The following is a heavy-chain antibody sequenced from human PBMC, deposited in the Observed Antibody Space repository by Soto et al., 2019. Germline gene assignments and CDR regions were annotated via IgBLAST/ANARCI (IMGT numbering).Heavy chain of an antibody. CDR1: GFTFSDYS. CDR2: IGSSSSYT. Sequence: ESGGGLVKPGGSLRLSCAASGFTFSDYSMSWIRQAPGKGLEWVSYIGSSSSYTNYADSVKGRFTISRDSAKNSLYLQMNSLRAEDTAVYYCARDADILTGSDAFDIWGQGTMVTVSS. J-gene: IGHJ3*02. V-gene: IGHV3-11*05. CDR3: ARDADILTGSDAFDI. D-gene: IGHD3-9*01.